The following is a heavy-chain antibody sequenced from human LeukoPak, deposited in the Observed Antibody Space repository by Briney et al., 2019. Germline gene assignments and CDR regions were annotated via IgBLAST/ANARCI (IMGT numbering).Heavy chain of an antibody. CDR2: IIPIFGTA. J-gene: IGHJ5*02. D-gene: IGHD2-8*01. V-gene: IGHV1-69*13. CDR3: AKDMHISMVYAIWFDP. CDR1: GGTFSSYA. Sequence: GASVKVSCKASGGTFSSYAISWVRQAPGQGLEWMGGIIPIFGTANYAQKFQGRVTITADESTSTAYMELSSLRSEDTAVYYCAKDMHISMVYAIWFDPWGQGTLVTVSS.